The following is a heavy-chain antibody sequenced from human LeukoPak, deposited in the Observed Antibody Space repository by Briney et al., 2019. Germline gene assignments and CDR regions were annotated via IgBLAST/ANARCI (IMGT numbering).Heavy chain of an antibody. CDR1: GGSISSYY. CDR2: MYYSGST. Sequence: SETLSLTCTVSGGSISSYYWSWIRQPPGKGLEWIGSMYYSGSTYYNPSLRSRVTISLDTSKNQFSLKLNSVTAADTAVYFCATSDGTSTYYYYMHVWGKGTTVTVSS. J-gene: IGHJ6*03. D-gene: IGHD6-13*01. V-gene: IGHV4-59*04. CDR3: ATSDGTSTYYYYMHV.